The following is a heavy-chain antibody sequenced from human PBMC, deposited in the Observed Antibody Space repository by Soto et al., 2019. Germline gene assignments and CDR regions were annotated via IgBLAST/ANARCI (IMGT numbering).Heavy chain of an antibody. V-gene: IGHV1-69*06. CDR2: GISASGSV. D-gene: IGHD5-18*01. CDR3: ARVGSRDAYNYVLDQ. Sequence: QVQVVQSGAEVKKPGSSVKISCKASGRIFSSFPTSWVRQVPGQGLEWRGGGISASGSVTYAPKFQGRVTITAVNSAGIGYMELTSLTSEDTAIYYCARVGSRDAYNYVLDQWGPGTMVTVSS. CDR1: GRIFSSFP. J-gene: IGHJ1*01.